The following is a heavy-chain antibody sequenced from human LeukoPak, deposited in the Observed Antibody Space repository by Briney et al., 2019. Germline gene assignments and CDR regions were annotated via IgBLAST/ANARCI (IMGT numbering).Heavy chain of an antibody. J-gene: IGHJ4*02. CDR2: ISAYNGNT. V-gene: IGHV1-18*01. CDR3: ARDDPVSGGGSCYNY. CDR1: GYTFTSCG. Sequence: ASVKVSCKASGYTFTSCGISWVRQAPGQGLEWIGWISAYNGNTNYAQKLQGRVTMTTDTSTSTAYMELRSLRSDDTAVYYCARDDPVSGGGSCYNYWGQGTLVTVSS. D-gene: IGHD2-15*01.